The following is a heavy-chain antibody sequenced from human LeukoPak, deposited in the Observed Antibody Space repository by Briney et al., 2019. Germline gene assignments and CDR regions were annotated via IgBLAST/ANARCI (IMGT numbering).Heavy chain of an antibody. D-gene: IGHD4-17*01. CDR1: GFTLSIYC. V-gene: IGHV3-7*01. CDR3: ASTYGDRYYFDW. J-gene: IGHJ4*02. CDR2: IKQDGSEK. Sequence: GGPLRLSCTASGFTLSIYCVIWLRQAPGKGLEWVANIKQDGSEKYCGVSERGRFTISRHNQKNSLYLKINSVRAEDTAVIYCASTYGDRYYFDWGGQRTLVTVSS.